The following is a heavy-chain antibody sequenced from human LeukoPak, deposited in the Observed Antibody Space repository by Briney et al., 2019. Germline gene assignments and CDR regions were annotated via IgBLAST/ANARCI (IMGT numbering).Heavy chain of an antibody. J-gene: IGHJ4*02. D-gene: IGHD6-13*01. Sequence: GGSLRLSCVASGFTFSKYAMSWVRQAPGKGLEWVSTIISSGDSTYYADSVQGRFTISRDNSKNTLYLQMNSLRAEDTAVYYCAKGMYSSSWFPIFDYWGQGTLVTVAS. V-gene: IGHV3-23*01. CDR2: IISSGDST. CDR3: AKGMYSSSWFPIFDY. CDR1: GFTFSKYA.